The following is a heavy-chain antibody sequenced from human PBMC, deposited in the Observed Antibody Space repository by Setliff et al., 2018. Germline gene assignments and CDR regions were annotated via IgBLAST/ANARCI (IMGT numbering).Heavy chain of an antibody. Sequence: SETLSLTCTVSGGSISSHYWTWIRQPAGKGLEWIGRLSTSGDTNYNPSLKSRVSMSLDTSKNQFSLNLSSVTAADTAVYYCARTGTYRYFDYWGQGTLVTVSS. CDR3: ARTGTYRYFDY. J-gene: IGHJ4*02. V-gene: IGHV4-4*07. D-gene: IGHD1-26*01. CDR2: LSTSGDT. CDR1: GGSISSHY.